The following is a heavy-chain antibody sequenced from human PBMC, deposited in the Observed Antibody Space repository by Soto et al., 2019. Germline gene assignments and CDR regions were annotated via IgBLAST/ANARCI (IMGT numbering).Heavy chain of an antibody. CDR2: IIPIFGTT. D-gene: IGHD6-19*01. CDR3: ARAYSTVAGHFDH. V-gene: IGHV1-69*01. CDR1: GGTFSNYA. Sequence: QVQLVQSGAEVKKPGSSVKVSCKASGGTFSNYAISWVRQAPGQGLEWMGGIIPIFGTTNYAQRFQGSVLITAAESTSTAYMELSSLRSEDTAVYYCARAYSTVAGHFDHWGQGTLVIVSS. J-gene: IGHJ4*02.